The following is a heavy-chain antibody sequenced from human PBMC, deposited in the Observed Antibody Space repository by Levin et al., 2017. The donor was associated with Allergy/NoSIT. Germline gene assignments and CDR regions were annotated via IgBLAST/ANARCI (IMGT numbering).Heavy chain of an antibody. D-gene: IGHD6-19*01. CDR2: IIPIFGTA. V-gene: IGHV1-69*13. CDR1: GGTFSSYA. J-gene: IGHJ2*01. Sequence: SVKVSCKASGGTFSSYAISWVRQAPGQGLEWMGGIIPIFGTANYAQKFQGRVTITADESTSTAYMELSSLRSEDTAVFYCARVRYSSGWYDHWYFDRWGRGTLVTVSS. CDR3: ARVRYSSGWYDHWYFDR.